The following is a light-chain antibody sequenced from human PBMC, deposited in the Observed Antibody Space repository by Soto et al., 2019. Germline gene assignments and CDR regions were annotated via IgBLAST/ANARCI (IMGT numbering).Light chain of an antibody. CDR3: QQSDSTPPT. Sequence: DIQMTQSPSSLSASVGDRVTITCRASQSISSYLNWYQQKPGKAPKLLIYAASSLQSGVPSRFSGSGSGTDFTLTISSLPPEDFATYYCQQSDSTPPTFGGGTKVEIK. V-gene: IGKV1-39*01. CDR1: QSISSY. J-gene: IGKJ4*01. CDR2: AAS.